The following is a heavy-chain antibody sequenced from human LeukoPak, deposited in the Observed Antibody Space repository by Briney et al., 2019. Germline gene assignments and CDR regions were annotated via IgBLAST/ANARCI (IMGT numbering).Heavy chain of an antibody. CDR2: ISYDGSNK. D-gene: IGHD3-10*01. J-gene: IGHJ4*02. CDR3: ARTSYYYGSGSYFIWGYFDY. CDR1: GFTFSSYA. V-gene: IGHV3-30*01. Sequence: PGGSLRLSCAASGFTFSSYAMHWVRQAPGKGLEWVTVISYDGSNKYYADSVKGRFTISRDNSKNTLYLQMNSLRAEDTAVYYCARTSYYYGSGSYFIWGYFDYWGQGTLVTVSS.